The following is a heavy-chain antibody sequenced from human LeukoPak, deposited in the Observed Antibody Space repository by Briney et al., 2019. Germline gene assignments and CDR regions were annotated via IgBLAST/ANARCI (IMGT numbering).Heavy chain of an antibody. V-gene: IGHV4-34*01. Sequence: SETLSLTCAVYGGSFSGYYWSWIRQPPGKGLEWIGEINHSGSTNYNPSLKSRVTISVDTSKNQFSLKLSSVTAADTAVYYCARSPLRFKYYYDSSGYYFDYWGQGTLVTVSS. CDR2: INHSGST. J-gene: IGHJ4*02. D-gene: IGHD3-22*01. CDR1: GGSFSGYY. CDR3: ARSPLRFKYYYDSSGYYFDY.